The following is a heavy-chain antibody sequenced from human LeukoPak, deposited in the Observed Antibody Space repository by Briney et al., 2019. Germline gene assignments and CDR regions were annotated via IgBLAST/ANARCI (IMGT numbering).Heavy chain of an antibody. J-gene: IGHJ6*02. Sequence: ASVKVSCKASGYPFTNYGTSWVRQAPGQGLEWMGWISGYNGNTNSAQKVQGRVTMTTDTSTSTAYMELRSLRSDDTAVYYCARDPPLLSLAYYGMDVWGQGTTVTVSS. D-gene: IGHD2-8*02. CDR3: ARDPPLLSLAYYGMDV. V-gene: IGHV1-18*01. CDR2: ISGYNGNT. CDR1: GYPFTNYG.